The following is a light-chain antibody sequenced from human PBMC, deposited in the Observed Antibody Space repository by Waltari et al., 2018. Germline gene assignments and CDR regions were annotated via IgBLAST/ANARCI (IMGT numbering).Light chain of an antibody. V-gene: IGLV3-19*01. CDR3: NSRDSSGNVV. J-gene: IGLJ2*01. Sequence: SSELTQDPAVSVALGQTVRTTCKGDRLRDDYASWYQQKAGQAPVLVIHGENKRPSGIPDRFSGSRSGNTASLTITGAQAGDEADYYCNSRDSSGNVVFGAGTKVTVL. CDR2: GEN. CDR1: RLRDDY.